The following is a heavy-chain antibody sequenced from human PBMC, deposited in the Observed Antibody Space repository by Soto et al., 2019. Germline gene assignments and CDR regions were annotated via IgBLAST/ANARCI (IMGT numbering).Heavy chain of an antibody. CDR2: LSRSGGAT. D-gene: IGHD1-1*01. Sequence: GGSLRLSCTASGFNTRLYSMSWVRQTPGKGLEWVAALSRSGGATYYADSVRGRFTISRDASKDTLFLQMRNPRAEDTAIYYCSKGEMSTIRNSFDPWGQGTLVTVSS. J-gene: IGHJ5*02. CDR3: SKGEMSTIRNSFDP. V-gene: IGHV3-23*01. CDR1: GFNTRLYS.